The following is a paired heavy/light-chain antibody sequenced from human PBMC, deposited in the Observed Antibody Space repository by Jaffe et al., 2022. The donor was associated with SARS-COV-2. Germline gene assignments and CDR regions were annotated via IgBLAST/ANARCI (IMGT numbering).Light chain of an antibody. J-gene: IGLJ3*02. V-gene: IGLV5-45*01. CDR3: MVWHSTAWV. CDR2: YKSDSDR. CDR1: SGINVDTYR. Sequence: QAVLTQPPSLSASPGASASLTCTLRSGINVDTYRIYWYQQKPGSPPQYLLRYKSDSDRQQGSGVPSRFSGSKDASANAGILLISGLQSEDEADYYCMVWHSTAWVFGGGTKLTVL.
Heavy chain of an antibody. D-gene: IGHD6-13*01. Sequence: EVQLVESGGGLIQPGGSLRLSCAASGVTVSSNYMSWVRQAPGKGLEWVSVIYSGGSTYYADSVKGRFTVSRDNSKNTLYLQMNSLRVEDTAIYYCARNPGAATGTGYYGMDVWGQGTTVTVSS. CDR3: ARNPGAATGTGYYGMDV. V-gene: IGHV3-53*01. J-gene: IGHJ6*02. CDR2: IYSGGST. CDR1: GVTVSSNY.